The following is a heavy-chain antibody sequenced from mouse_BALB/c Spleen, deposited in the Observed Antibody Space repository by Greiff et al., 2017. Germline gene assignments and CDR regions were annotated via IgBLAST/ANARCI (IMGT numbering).Heavy chain of an antibody. J-gene: IGHJ2*01. CDR3: ARSRPYFDD. CDR2: ISSGSSTI. Sequence: EVHLVESGGGLVQPGGSRKLSCAASGFTFSSFGMHWVRQAPEKGLEWVAYISSGSSTIYYADTVKGRFTISRDNPKNTLFLQMTSLRSEDTAMYYCARSRPYFDDWGQGTTLTVSS. V-gene: IGHV5-17*02. CDR1: GFTFSSFG.